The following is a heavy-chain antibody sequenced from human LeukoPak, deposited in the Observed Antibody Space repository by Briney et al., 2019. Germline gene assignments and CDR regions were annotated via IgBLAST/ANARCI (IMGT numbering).Heavy chain of an antibody. V-gene: IGHV4-34*01. J-gene: IGHJ3*02. Sequence: PGGSLRLSCAASGFTFSTYGMNWIRQPPGKGLEWIGEINHSGSTNYNPSLKSRVTISVDTSKNQFSLKLSSVTAADTAVYYCARGGTYYYDSSGPTYAFDIWGQGTMVTVSS. CDR2: INHSGST. CDR1: GFTFSTYG. D-gene: IGHD3-22*01. CDR3: ARGGTYYYDSSGPTYAFDI.